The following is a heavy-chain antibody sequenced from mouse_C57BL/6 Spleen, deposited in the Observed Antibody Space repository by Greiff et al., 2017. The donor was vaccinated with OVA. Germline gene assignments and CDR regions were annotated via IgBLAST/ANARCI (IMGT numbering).Heavy chain of an antibody. CDR2: INYDGSST. J-gene: IGHJ3*01. V-gene: IGHV5-16*01. CDR1: GFTFSDYY. CDR3: ARGEPFFAY. Sequence: EVQRVESEGGLVQPGSSMKLSCTASGFTFSDYYMAWVRQVPEKGLEWVANINYDGSSTYYLDSLKSRFIISRDNAKNILYLQMSSLKSEDTATYYCARGEPFFAYWGQGTLVTVSA.